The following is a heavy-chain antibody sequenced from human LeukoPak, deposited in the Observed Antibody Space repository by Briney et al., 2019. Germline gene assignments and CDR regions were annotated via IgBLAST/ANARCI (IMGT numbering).Heavy chain of an antibody. Sequence: GGSRRLSCVASGITFSSYWMSWVRQAPGKGLEWVANMNQDGSETQYAASVQGRFTISRDNAKSALYLQMSSLRAEDTAIYYCCVYKAANWFDPWGQGTLVTVSS. CDR3: CVYKAANWFDP. CDR1: GITFSSYW. V-gene: IGHV3-7*01. CDR2: MNQDGSET. D-gene: IGHD5/OR15-5a*01. J-gene: IGHJ5*02.